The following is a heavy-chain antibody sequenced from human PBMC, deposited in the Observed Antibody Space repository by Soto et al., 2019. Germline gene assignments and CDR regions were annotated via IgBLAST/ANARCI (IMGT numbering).Heavy chain of an antibody. CDR1: GFTFSNYA. CDR3: AHKCRVDCHSGFFY. J-gene: IGHJ1*01. Sequence: EVQLLESGGGLVQPGGSLRLSCAASGFTFSNYAMSWVRQAPGKGLEWVSGISGGGGSSYYADYVKGRFTITRDNSKNTLYLPMNGLRAEDTTVYYCAHKCRVDCHSGFFYWGQGTMVLVSS. V-gene: IGHV3-23*01. D-gene: IGHD2-21*02. CDR2: ISGGGGSS.